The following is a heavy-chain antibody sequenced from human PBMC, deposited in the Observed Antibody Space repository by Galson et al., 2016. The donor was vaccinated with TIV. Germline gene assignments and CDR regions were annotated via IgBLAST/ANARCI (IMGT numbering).Heavy chain of an antibody. CDR1: GDTFSGYY. Sequence: SVKVSCKASGDTFSGYYIYWVRQAPGQGLEWMGWINPKSGSTKYAQSFQGRVTMTRDTSISTAYMEVSWLRPDDTAVFYCARVVTGGYVDVWGKGTTVTVSS. V-gene: IGHV1-2*02. D-gene: IGHD3-16*01. CDR2: INPKSGST. CDR3: ARVVTGGYVDV. J-gene: IGHJ6*04.